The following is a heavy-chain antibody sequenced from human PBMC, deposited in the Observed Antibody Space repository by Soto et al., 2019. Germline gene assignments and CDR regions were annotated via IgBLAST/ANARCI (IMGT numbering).Heavy chain of an antibody. CDR3: ARVSITMIVVPHDY. CDR1: GYTFTSYD. V-gene: IGHV1-8*01. Sequence: GASVKVSCKASGYTFTSYDINWVRQATGQGLEWMGWMNPNSGNTSYAQKFQGRVTMTTNTSISTACMELSSLRSEDTAVYYCARVSITMIVVPHDYWGQGTLVTVSS. CDR2: MNPNSGNT. D-gene: IGHD3-22*01. J-gene: IGHJ4*02.